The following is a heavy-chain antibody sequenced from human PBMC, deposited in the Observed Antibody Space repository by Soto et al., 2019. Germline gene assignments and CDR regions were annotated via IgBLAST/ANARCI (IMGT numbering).Heavy chain of an antibody. Sequence: ASVKVSCKASGYTFTSYGISWVRQAPGQGLEWMGWISAYNGNTNYAQKLQGRVTMTTDTSTSTAYMEMRSLRSDDTAVYYCARGRFGLAAMDGDLYCYYYYMDVWGKGTTVTVSS. J-gene: IGHJ6*03. V-gene: IGHV1-18*01. CDR3: ARGRFGLAAMDGDLYCYYYYMDV. D-gene: IGHD2-2*01. CDR2: ISAYNGNT. CDR1: GYTFTSYG.